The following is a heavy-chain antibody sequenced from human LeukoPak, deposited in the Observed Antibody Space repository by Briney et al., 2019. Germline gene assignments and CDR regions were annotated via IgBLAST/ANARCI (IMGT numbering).Heavy chain of an antibody. CDR1: GFIFDDYD. CDR3: ARDCSNYYYYMDV. CDR2: IKQDGSEK. D-gene: IGHD4-11*01. Sequence: GGSLRLSCAASGFIFDDYDMNWVRQAPGKGLEWVANIKQDGSEKYYVDSVKGRFTISRDNAKNSLYLQMNSLRAEDTAVYYCARDCSNYYYYMDVWGKGTTVTVSS. V-gene: IGHV3-7*01. J-gene: IGHJ6*03.